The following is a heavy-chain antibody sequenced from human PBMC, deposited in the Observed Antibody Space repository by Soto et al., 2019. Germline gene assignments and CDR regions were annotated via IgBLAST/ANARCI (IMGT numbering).Heavy chain of an antibody. CDR3: ARRSYDILTGYQNTYYFDY. CDR1: GGSISSSSYY. D-gene: IGHD3-9*01. V-gene: IGHV4-39*01. Sequence: SETLSLTCTVSGGSISSSSYYWGWIRQPPGKGLEWIGSIYYSGSTYYNPSLKIRVTISVDTSKNQFSLELSSVTAADTAVYFCARRSYDILTGYQNTYYFDYWGQGTLVTVSS. J-gene: IGHJ4*02. CDR2: IYYSGST.